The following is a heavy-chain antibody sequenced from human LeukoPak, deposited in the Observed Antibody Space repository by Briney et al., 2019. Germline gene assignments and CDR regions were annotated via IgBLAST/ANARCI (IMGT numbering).Heavy chain of an antibody. J-gene: IGHJ4*02. V-gene: IGHV1-2*02. D-gene: IGHD6-13*01. Sequence: GASVKVSCKASVYTFTGYYMHWVRQAPGQGLEWMGWINPNSGGTNYAQQLQGRVTMTRDTSISTAYMELSRLRSDDTAVYYCAREAAAAGNFEYWGQGTLVTVSS. CDR1: VYTFTGYY. CDR2: INPNSGGT. CDR3: AREAAAAGNFEY.